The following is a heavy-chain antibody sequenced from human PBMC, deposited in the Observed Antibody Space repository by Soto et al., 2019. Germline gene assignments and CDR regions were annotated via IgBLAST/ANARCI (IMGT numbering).Heavy chain of an antibody. CDR2: MNPNSGNT. V-gene: IGHV1-8*01. D-gene: IGHD3-16*01. CDR1: GYTFTSYD. J-gene: IGHJ3*02. Sequence: ASVKVSCKASGYTFTSYDINWVRQATGQGLEWMGWMNPNSGNTGYAQKFQGRVTMTRNTSISTAYMELSSLRSEDTAVYYCARGPLRFRAFDIWGQGTMVTVSS. CDR3: ARGPLRFRAFDI.